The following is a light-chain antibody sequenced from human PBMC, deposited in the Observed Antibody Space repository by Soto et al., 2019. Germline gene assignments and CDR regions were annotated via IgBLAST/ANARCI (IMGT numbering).Light chain of an antibody. CDR3: CSYAGRTAGV. CDR2: DGS. V-gene: IGLV2-23*01. J-gene: IGLJ3*02. Sequence: QSALTQPASVSGSPGQSITISCTGTSRNVGTYNLVSWYQQHPGKVPKLMIYDGSKRPSGVANLFAGYKSGNAASLTISGLQDEEEADYCYCSYAGRTAGVFGGGTKLTVL. CDR1: SRNVGTYNL.